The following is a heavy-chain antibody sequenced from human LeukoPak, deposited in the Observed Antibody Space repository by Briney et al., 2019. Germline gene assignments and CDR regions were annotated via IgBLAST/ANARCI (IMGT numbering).Heavy chain of an antibody. CDR1: GFTFSNYN. D-gene: IGHD3-10*01. J-gene: IGHJ6*03. Sequence: PGGSLRLSCAASGFTFSNYNMNWVRQAPGKGLEWVSGLSDSGGSTFYADSVKGRFTISRDNSKNTLFLQMNRLRAEDTAVYYCAKGGAVSSKSITLIRGTRRYYYYMDVWGKGTTVTISS. CDR2: LSDSGGST. CDR3: AKGGAVSSKSITLIRGTRRYYYYMDV. V-gene: IGHV3-23*01.